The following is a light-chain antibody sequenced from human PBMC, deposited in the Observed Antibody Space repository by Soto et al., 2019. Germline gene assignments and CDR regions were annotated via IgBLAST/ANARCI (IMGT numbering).Light chain of an antibody. V-gene: IGKV1-6*01. J-gene: IGKJ2*01. Sequence: AIQMTQSPSSLSASVGDRVTITCRASHGIRNDLGWYQQKPGKAPKLLIYAASSLKSEVPSRFSGSGSGTDFTLTISSLQPEDFATYYCLQDYNYPPTFGQGTKVDIK. CDR1: HGIRND. CDR3: LQDYNYPPT. CDR2: AAS.